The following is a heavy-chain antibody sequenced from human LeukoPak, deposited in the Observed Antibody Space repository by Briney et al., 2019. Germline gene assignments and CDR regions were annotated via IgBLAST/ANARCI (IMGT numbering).Heavy chain of an antibody. J-gene: IGHJ4*02. CDR3: ARHVDTMIVVVITQFDY. CDR2: IHHSGST. Sequence: SETLSLTCAVSGYSISSGYYWDWIRQPPGKGLEWIGSIHHSGSTYYNPSLNSRVTISVDTSKNQFSLKLSSVTAADTAVYYCARHVDTMIVVVITQFDYWGQGTLVTVSS. V-gene: IGHV4-38-2*01. CDR1: GYSISSGYY. D-gene: IGHD3-22*01.